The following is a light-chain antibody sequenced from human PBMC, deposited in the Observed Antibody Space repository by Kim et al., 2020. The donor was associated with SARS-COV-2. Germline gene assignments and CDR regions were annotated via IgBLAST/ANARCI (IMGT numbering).Light chain of an antibody. J-gene: IGKJ1*01. Sequence: VSPGERATLSCRASQSVSSNLAWYQRKPGQAPRLLIYDASTRATGIPARFSGSGSGTEFALTISSLQSEDFAVYYCQQYNNWPQTFGQGTKVEIK. CDR1: QSVSSN. CDR2: DAS. CDR3: QQYNNWPQT. V-gene: IGKV3-15*01.